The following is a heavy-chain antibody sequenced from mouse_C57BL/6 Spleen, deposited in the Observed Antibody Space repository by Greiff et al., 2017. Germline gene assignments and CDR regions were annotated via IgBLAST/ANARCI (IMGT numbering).Heavy chain of an antibody. CDR2: IYPGDGDT. V-gene: IGHV1-82*01. CDR3: ARSSLLLLRGFDV. J-gene: IGHJ1*03. D-gene: IGHD1-1*01. CDR1: GYAFSSSW. Sequence: QVQLQQSGPELVKPGASVKISCKASGYAFSSSWMNWVKQRPGKGLEWIGRIYPGDGDTNYNGKFKGKATLTADKSSSTAYMHLSSLSSEDSAVYFCARSSLLLLRGFDVWGTGTTVTVSS.